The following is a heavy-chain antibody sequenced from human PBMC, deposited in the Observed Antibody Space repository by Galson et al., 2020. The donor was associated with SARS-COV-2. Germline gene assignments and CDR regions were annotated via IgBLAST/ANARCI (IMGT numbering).Heavy chain of an antibody. CDR1: GFTFDAYA. Sequence: GGSLRLSCAASGFTFDAYAMHWVRQAPGKGLEWVPGISWNSGDKGYADSVKGRFTISRDNAKNSLYLQMNSRRAEDTALYYCAAGGKTASGWGTDVWGQGTTVTVSS. D-gene: IGHD6-19*01. CDR3: AAGGKTASGWGTDV. V-gene: IGHV3-9*01. J-gene: IGHJ6*02. CDR2: ISWNSGDK.